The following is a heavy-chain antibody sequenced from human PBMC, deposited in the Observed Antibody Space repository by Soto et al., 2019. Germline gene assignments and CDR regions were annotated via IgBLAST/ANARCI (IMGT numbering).Heavy chain of an antibody. D-gene: IGHD3-10*01. V-gene: IGHV3-23*01. CDR1: GFTFSSYA. CDR3: AKVGLLWFGELLANFDY. Sequence: GGSLRLSCAASGFTFSSYAMSWVRQAPGKGLEWVSAISGSGGSTYYADSVKGRFTISRDNSKNTLYLQMNSLRAEDTAVYYCAKVGLLWFGELLANFDYWGQGTLVTVSS. CDR2: ISGSGGST. J-gene: IGHJ4*02.